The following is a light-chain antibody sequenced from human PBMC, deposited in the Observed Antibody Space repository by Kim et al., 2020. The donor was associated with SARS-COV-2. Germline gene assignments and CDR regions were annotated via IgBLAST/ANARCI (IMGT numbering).Light chain of an antibody. CDR2: CTS. CDR1: QSVASIH. J-gene: IGKJ2*01. V-gene: IGKV3-20*01. CDR3: KQYDRSPYT. Sequence: PGKRATPPLRGSQSVASIHLAWFPQKRGQAPRLVVYCTSSRATGIPARFSGSGSETDFTLPISRMEPKDFEIYYCKQYDRSPYTFGQGTKLEI.